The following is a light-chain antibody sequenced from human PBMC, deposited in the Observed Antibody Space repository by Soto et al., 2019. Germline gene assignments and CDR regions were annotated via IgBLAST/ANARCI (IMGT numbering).Light chain of an antibody. CDR2: GAS. J-gene: IGKJ1*01. CDR1: QSVSSN. V-gene: IGKV3-15*01. CDR3: QQYNSWFRT. Sequence: EIVMTQSPATLSVSPGERATLSCRASQSVSSNLAWYQQKPGQAPRLLIYGASTRATGIPARFSGSGSGTEFTLTIGSLQPEDFAVYYCQQYNSWFRTFGQGTKVEIK.